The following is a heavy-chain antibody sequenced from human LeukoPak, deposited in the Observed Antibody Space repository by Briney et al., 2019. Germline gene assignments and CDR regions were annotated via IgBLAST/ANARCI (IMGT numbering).Heavy chain of an antibody. CDR2: ISGSGGNT. Sequence: GGSLRLSCAVSGITLSNYGMSWVRQAPGKGLEWVSGISGSGGNTYYADSVKGRFTISSDNSKNTLYLQMTSLRAEDTAVYFCAKRGVVIRVILVGFHKEAYYFDSWGQGALVTVSS. D-gene: IGHD3-22*01. CDR3: AKRGVVIRVILVGFHKEAYYFDS. CDR1: GITLSNYG. J-gene: IGHJ4*02. V-gene: IGHV3-23*01.